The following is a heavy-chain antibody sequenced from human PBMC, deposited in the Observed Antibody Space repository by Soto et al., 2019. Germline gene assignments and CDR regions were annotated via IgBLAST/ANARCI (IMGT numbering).Heavy chain of an antibody. CDR3: ARTSLTIFGPTNDYYGMGV. V-gene: IGHV4-30-4*01. J-gene: IGHJ6*02. CDR2: ISYSGST. CDR1: GGSISSGEYY. D-gene: IGHD3-3*01. Sequence: QVQLQESGPGLVKPSETLSLTCTVSGGSISSGEYYWTWIRQPPGKGLEWIGYISYSGSTHYSPSLKRRVSITVDTSKNQFSLKLASVSAEDTAVYYCARTSLTIFGPTNDYYGMGVWGLGTTVTVSS.